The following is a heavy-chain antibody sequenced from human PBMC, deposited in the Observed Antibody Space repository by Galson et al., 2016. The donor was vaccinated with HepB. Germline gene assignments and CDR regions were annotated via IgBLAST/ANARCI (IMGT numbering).Heavy chain of an antibody. J-gene: IGHJ4*02. D-gene: IGHD3-16*01. CDR3: AKEVHRRGYVDS. CDR1: GFRFSSYG. Sequence: SLRLSCAASGFRFSSYGMHWVRQAPGKGPEWVAVISYDGTDKHYVDSVKGRFTISRDNSKNTLHLQMNSLRVEDTAVYYCAKEVHRRGYVDSWGQGTLVTVSS. CDR2: ISYDGTDK. V-gene: IGHV3-30*18.